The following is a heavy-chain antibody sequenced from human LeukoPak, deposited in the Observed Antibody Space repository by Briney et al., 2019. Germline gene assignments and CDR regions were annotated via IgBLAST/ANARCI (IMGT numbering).Heavy chain of an antibody. J-gene: IGHJ4*02. V-gene: IGHV3-48*04. D-gene: IGHD3-16*02. CDR2: ISSSSSTI. CDR1: GFTFSSYS. CDR3: AARGELGELSF. Sequence: GGSLRLSCAASGFTFSSYSMNWVRQAPGKGLEWVSYISSSSSTIYYADSVKGRFTISRDNAKNSLYLQMNSLRAEDTAVYYCAARGELGELSFWGQGTLVTVSS.